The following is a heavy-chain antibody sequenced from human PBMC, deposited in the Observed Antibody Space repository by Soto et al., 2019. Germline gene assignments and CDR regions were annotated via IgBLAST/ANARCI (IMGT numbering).Heavy chain of an antibody. V-gene: IGHV3-23*01. CDR1: GFTFSSYA. CDR3: ASAAREYYYYGMDV. Sequence: EVQLLESGGGLVQPGGSLRLSCAASGFTFSSYAMSWVRQAPGKGLKWVSAISGSGGSTYYADSVKGRFTISRDNSKNTLYLQMNSLRAEDTAVYYCASAAREYYYYGMDVWGQGTTVTVSS. CDR2: ISGSGGST. J-gene: IGHJ6*02.